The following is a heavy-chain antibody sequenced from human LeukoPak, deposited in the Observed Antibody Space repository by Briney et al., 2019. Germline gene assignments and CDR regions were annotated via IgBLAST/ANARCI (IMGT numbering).Heavy chain of an antibody. V-gene: IGHV4-4*07. CDR2: IYTSGST. D-gene: IGHD3-22*01. J-gene: IGHJ3*02. CDR3: AREGGLITMIVVAYDAFDI. Sequence: SVTLSLTCTVSGRSISSYYGSWIRQPAGQGLEWIGRIYTSGSTNYNPSLKSRVTMSVDTSKNQFSLKLSSVTAADTAVYYCAREGGLITMIVVAYDAFDIWGQGTMVTVSS. CDR1: GRSISSYY.